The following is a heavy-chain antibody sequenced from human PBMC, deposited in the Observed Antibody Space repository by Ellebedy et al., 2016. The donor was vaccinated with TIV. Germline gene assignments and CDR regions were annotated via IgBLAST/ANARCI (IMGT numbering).Heavy chain of an antibody. CDR2: IKQDGSEK. J-gene: IGHJ4*02. Sequence: PGGSLRLSCAASGFTFSSYWMSWVRQAPGKGLAWVANIKQDGSEKDYVDSVKGRFTISRDNAKNSLYLQMNSLRAEDTAVYYCARDPDHFYGDYFDYWGQGTLVTVSS. CDR1: GFTFSSYW. V-gene: IGHV3-7*03. CDR3: ARDPDHFYGDYFDY. D-gene: IGHD4-17*01.